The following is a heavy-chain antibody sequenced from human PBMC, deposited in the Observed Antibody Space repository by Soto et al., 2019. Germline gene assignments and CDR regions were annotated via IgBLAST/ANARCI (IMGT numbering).Heavy chain of an antibody. Sequence: EVQLVESGGGLVQPGGSLRLSCAASGLTFSSYWMHWVRQAPGKGLVWVSRISTDGSVTTYADSVKGRFTISRDNAKHTLYLQMHSLRTEDTAVYYCARAPYSSVWWGFDYWGQGNLVTVSS. J-gene: IGHJ4*02. CDR1: GLTFSSYW. CDR2: ISTDGSVT. CDR3: ARAPYSSVWWGFDY. D-gene: IGHD6-19*01. V-gene: IGHV3-74*01.